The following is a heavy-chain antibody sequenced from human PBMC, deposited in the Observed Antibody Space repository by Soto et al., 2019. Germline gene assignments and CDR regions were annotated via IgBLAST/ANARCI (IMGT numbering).Heavy chain of an antibody. CDR3: ARGRPYYYDSSGRPFEFDY. D-gene: IGHD3-22*01. V-gene: IGHV4-30-2*01. Sequence: QLQLQESGSGLVKPSQTLSLTCAVSGGSISSGGYSWSWIRQAPGKGLEWIGYIYHSGSTYYNPSLKSQVTISVDRSKNQFSLKLSSVTAADTAVYYCARGRPYYYDSSGRPFEFDYWGQGTLVTVSS. CDR2: IYHSGST. CDR1: GGSISSGGYS. J-gene: IGHJ4*02.